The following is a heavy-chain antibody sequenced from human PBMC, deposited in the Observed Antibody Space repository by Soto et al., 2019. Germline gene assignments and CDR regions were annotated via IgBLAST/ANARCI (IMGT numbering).Heavy chain of an antibody. CDR2: IYHSGSI. V-gene: IGHV4-4*02. J-gene: IGHJ4*02. D-gene: IGHD5-18*01. CDR1: GGSISSSNW. CDR3: ARQGDGYSYARY. Sequence: QVQLQESGPGLVKPSGTLSLTCAVSGGSISSSNWWSWVRQAPGKGLEWIGEIYHSGSINYNPSLQSRVTISVDTSKNQFSLKLTSVTAADTAVYYCARQGDGYSYARYWGQGTLLTVSS.